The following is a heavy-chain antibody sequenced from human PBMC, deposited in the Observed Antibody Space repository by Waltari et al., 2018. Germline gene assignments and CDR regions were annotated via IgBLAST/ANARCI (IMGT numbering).Heavy chain of an antibody. CDR2: IYYSGST. J-gene: IGHJ6*03. D-gene: IGHD4-4*01. Sequence: QVQLQASGPGLVKPSETLSLTCPVPGGSISSYYWIWIRQPPGKGLEGIGNIYYSGSTNYNPSLKSRVTISVDTSKNQFALKLSSVTAADTAVYYCARVGVTRKYYYYYYMDVWGKGTTVTVSS. V-gene: IGHV4-59*01. CDR1: GGSISSYY. CDR3: ARVGVTRKYYYYYYMDV.